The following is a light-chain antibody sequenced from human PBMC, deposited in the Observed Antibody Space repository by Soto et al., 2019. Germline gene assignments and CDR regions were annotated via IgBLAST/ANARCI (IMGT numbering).Light chain of an antibody. CDR3: SSFTTRSSLVV. Sequence: QSALTQPASVSGSPGQSITIACTGTSSDIGGYNFVSWYQQHPGRAPKIIIYEVSNRPSGVSDRFSGSKSGNTASLTISGFQTEAESDYYCSSFTTRSSLVVFGGGTKLTVL. CDR1: SSDIGGYNF. V-gene: IGLV2-14*03. J-gene: IGLJ2*01. CDR2: EVS.